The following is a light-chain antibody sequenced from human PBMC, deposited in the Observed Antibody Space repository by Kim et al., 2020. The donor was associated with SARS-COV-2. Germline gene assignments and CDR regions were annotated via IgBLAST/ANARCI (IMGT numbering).Light chain of an antibody. Sequence: SFKLACHLSSGHIVYAIACHQQQPAKGHRYLMKLNSDGNYIKGDGIPDRFSGSSSGAERYLSISSLQSEDEADYSCQTWGPGIRVFGGGTQLTVL. CDR2: LNSDGNY. J-gene: IGLJ3*02. CDR1: SGHIVYA. V-gene: IGLV4-69*01. CDR3: QTWGPGIRV.